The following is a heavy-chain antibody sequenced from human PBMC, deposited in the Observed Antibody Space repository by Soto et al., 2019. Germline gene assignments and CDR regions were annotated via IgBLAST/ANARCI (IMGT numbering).Heavy chain of an antibody. V-gene: IGHV1-3*05. CDR3: ARAVAVAADFDY. CDR1: GYTFTGYA. J-gene: IGHJ4*02. CDR2: INAGNGNT. Sequence: QVQLVQSGAEEKKPGASVKVSCKASGYTFTGYAMHWVRQAPGQRLEWMGWINAGNGNTKYSQKFQGRVTITRDTSASTADMELRSLRSEGTAVYYWARAVAVAADFDYWGQGTLVPVSS. D-gene: IGHD6-19*01.